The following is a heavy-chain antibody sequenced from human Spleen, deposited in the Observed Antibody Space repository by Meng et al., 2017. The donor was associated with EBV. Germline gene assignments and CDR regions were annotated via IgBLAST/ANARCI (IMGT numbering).Heavy chain of an antibody. Sequence: GPRGEAGPGRGKPSGTVSLTCVVSGGSISSTNWWNWVRQPPGKGLEWIGEIYHSGNTNYNPSLKSRVTITLDKSKNQFSLNVSSVTAADTAVYYCAGSFQQNVVVPYWGQGTLVTVSS. D-gene: IGHD2-2*01. J-gene: IGHJ4*02. V-gene: IGHV4-4*02. CDR3: AGSFQQNVVVPY. CDR1: GGSISSTNW. CDR2: IYHSGNT.